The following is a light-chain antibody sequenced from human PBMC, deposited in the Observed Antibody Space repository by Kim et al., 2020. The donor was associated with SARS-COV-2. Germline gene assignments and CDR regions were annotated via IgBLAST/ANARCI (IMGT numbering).Light chain of an antibody. CDR3: QVWDSSSDHPV. J-gene: IGLJ3*02. CDR1: NIGSKS. Sequence: APGKTARFTCGGNNIGSKSVHWYRQKPGQAPVLVIYYDSDRPSGIPERFAGSNSGNTATLTISRVEAGDEADYYCQVWDSSSDHPVFGGGTKLTVL. CDR2: YDS. V-gene: IGLV3-21*04.